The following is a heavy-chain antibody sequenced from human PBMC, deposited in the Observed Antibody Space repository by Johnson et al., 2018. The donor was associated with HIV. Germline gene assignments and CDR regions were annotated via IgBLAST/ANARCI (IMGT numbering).Heavy chain of an antibody. CDR1: GFTFSSYA. Sequence: QVQLVESGGGVVQPGRSLRLCCAASGFTFSSYAMHWVRQAPGKGLEWVAVISYDGSNKYYADSVKGRFTISRDNSKNTLYLQMNSLRAEDTAVYYCARVRRSGTYYVDAFDIWGQGTMVTVSS. J-gene: IGHJ3*02. CDR2: ISYDGSNK. V-gene: IGHV3-30*04. D-gene: IGHD1-26*01. CDR3: ARVRRSGTYYVDAFDI.